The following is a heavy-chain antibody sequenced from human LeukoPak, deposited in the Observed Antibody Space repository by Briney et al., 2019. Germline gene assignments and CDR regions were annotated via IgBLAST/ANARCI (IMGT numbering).Heavy chain of an antibody. CDR2: IYYSGST. Sequence: PSETLSLTCTVSGGSISSGGYYWSWIRQHPGKGLEWIGYIYYSGSTYYNPSLKSRVTISVDTSKNQFSLKLSSVTAADTAVYYCARVDRVNYYDSSGYYHGAFDIWGQGTMVTVSS. J-gene: IGHJ3*02. V-gene: IGHV4-31*03. CDR1: GGSISSGGYY. CDR3: ARVDRVNYYDSSGYYHGAFDI. D-gene: IGHD3-22*01.